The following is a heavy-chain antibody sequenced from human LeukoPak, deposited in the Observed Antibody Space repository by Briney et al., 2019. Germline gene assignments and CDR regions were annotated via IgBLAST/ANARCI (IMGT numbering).Heavy chain of an antibody. J-gene: IGHJ4*02. CDR2: ISYDGSNK. CDR1: GFTFSSYG. Sequence: GGSLRLSCAASGFTFSSYGMHWVRQAPGKGLGWVAVISYDGSNKYYADSVKGRFTISRDNSKNTLYLQMNSLRAEDTAVYYCAKDYKRFYYGSGSFHLDYWGQGTLVTVSS. CDR3: AKDYKRFYYGSGSFHLDY. V-gene: IGHV3-30*18. D-gene: IGHD3-10*01.